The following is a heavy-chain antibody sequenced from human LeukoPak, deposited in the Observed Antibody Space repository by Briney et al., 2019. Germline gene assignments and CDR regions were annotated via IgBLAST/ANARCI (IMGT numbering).Heavy chain of an antibody. CDR1: GYIVSSTY. V-gene: IGHV3-53*01. CDR3: ARKGDSYGSFFY. D-gene: IGHD5-18*01. Sequence: GGSLRLSCAGSGYIVSSTYMSWVRQAPGKGLEWVSVFYGGGSTYYADSVKGRFTISRDNSKNTLYLQMNSLRAEDTVVYYCARKGDSYGSFFYWGQGTLVTVSS. CDR2: FYGGGST. J-gene: IGHJ4*02.